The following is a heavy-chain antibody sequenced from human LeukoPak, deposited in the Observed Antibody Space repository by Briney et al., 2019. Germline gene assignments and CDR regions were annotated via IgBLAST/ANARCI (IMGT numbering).Heavy chain of an antibody. CDR3: ARGVGYGDYLDYFDY. D-gene: IGHD4-17*01. J-gene: IGHJ4*02. V-gene: IGHV4-59*01. Sequence: SETLSLTCTVSGGSTSSYYWSWIRQPPGKGLEWIGYIYYSGSTNYNPSLKSRVTISVDTSRNQFSLKLSSVTAADTAVDYCARGVGYGDYLDYFDYWGQGTLVTVSS. CDR2: IYYSGST. CDR1: GGSTSSYY.